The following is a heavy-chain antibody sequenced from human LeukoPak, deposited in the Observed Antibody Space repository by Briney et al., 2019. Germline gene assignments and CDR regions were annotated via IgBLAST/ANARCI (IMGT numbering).Heavy chain of an antibody. J-gene: IGHJ6*03. CDR1: GGTFSSYA. CDR3: ARAGKRSSYYYYYYMDV. D-gene: IGHD3-10*01. V-gene: IGHV1-8*02. Sequence: ASVKVSCKASGGTFSSYAINWVRQATGQGLEWMGWMNPNSGNTGYAQKLQGRVTMTTDTSTSTAYMELRSLRSDDTAVYYCARAGKRSSYYYYYYMDVWGKGTTVTVSS. CDR2: MNPNSGNT.